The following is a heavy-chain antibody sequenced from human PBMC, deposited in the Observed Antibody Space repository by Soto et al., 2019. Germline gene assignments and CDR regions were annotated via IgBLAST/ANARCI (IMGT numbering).Heavy chain of an antibody. CDR1: GFTFSSYG. Sequence: GESLKISCAASGFTFSSYGMHWVRQAPGKGLEWVAVISYDGSNKYYADSVKGRFTISRDNSKNTLYLQMNSLRAEDTAVYYCAKGHLVGYSYYYYGMDVWGQGTTVTVSS. D-gene: IGHD1-26*01. V-gene: IGHV3-30*18. CDR3: AKGHLVGYSYYYYGMDV. J-gene: IGHJ6*02. CDR2: ISYDGSNK.